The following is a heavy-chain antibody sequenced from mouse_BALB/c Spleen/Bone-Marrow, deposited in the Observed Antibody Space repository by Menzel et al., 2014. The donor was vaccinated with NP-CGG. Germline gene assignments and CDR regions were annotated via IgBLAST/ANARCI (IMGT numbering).Heavy chain of an antibody. D-gene: IGHD1-1*01. CDR3: ARLNYYGNLFV. Sequence: EVKLVESGGGLVQPGGSLKLSCAASGCDFSRFWMSWVRQAPGKGLEWIGEINPDSSTINYTPSLKDKFIISRDNAKNTLYLQMSKVRSEDTALYYCARLNYYGNLFVWGAGTTVTVSS. CDR2: INPDSSTI. V-gene: IGHV4-1*02. CDR1: GCDFSRFW. J-gene: IGHJ1*01.